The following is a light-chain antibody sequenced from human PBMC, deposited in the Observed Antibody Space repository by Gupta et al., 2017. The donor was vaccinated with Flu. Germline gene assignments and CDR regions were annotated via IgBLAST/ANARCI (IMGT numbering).Light chain of an antibody. Sequence: NFMLTQPHSVSESPGKTVTISCTRSSGNIVISYVQWYQQRPGSPPTIVIYEDTQRPSGVPDRFSGSIDSSSNSASLTISGLQTEDEADYYCQSYDSTNPVFGGGTKLTVL. CDR2: EDT. CDR1: SGNIVISY. V-gene: IGLV6-57*01. J-gene: IGLJ3*02. CDR3: QSYDSTNPV.